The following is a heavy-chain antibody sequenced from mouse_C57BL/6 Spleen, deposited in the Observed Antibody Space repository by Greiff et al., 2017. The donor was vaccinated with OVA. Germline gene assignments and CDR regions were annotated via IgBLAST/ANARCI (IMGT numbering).Heavy chain of an antibody. J-gene: IGHJ1*03. D-gene: IGHD1-1*01. CDR2: IDPSDSET. Sequence: QVQLQQPGAELVRPGSSVKLSCKASGYTFTSYWMHWVKQRPIQGLEWIGNIDPSDSETHYNQKFKDKATLTVDKSSSTAYMQLSSLTSEDSAVYYCARWRGSSYVSHWYFDVWGTGTTVTVSS. CDR3: ARWRGSSYVSHWYFDV. V-gene: IGHV1-52*01. CDR1: GYTFTSYW.